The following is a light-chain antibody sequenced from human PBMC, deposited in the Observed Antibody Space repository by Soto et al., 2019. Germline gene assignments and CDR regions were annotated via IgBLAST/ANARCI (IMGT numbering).Light chain of an antibody. CDR3: QQYGSRTYT. V-gene: IGKV3-20*01. CDR2: AAS. Sequence: EIVLTQSPGTLSLSPGERATLSCRASQSVSSSYLAWYQQKPGQAPRLLIYAASSRATGIPDRFSGSGSGTAFTLTISRLEPDDFAVYYCQQYGSRTYTFGQGTKLEIK. J-gene: IGKJ2*01. CDR1: QSVSSSY.